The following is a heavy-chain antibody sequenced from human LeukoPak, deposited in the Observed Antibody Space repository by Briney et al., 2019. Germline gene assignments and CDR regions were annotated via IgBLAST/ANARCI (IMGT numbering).Heavy chain of an antibody. Sequence: AGGSLRLSCAASGFTFSGYAMSWVRQAPGKGLEWVSAISGSGGSTYYADSVKGRFTIPRDNSKNTLYLQMNSLRAEDTAVYYCAKAAVSRSSSSPYFDYWGQGTLVTVSS. J-gene: IGHJ4*02. D-gene: IGHD6-6*01. CDR2: ISGSGGST. CDR1: GFTFSGYA. CDR3: AKAAVSRSSSSPYFDY. V-gene: IGHV3-23*01.